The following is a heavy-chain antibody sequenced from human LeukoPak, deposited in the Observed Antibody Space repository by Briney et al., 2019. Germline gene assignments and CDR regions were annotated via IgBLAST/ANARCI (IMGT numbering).Heavy chain of an antibody. V-gene: IGHV1-18*01. CDR2: ISAYNGNT. D-gene: IGHD3-10*01. J-gene: IGHJ6*02. CDR1: GYTFTSYG. CDR3: ARAGTYYYGSGSYYYYYGMDV. Sequence: GASVKVSCKASGYTFTSYGISWVRQAPGQGLEWMGWISAYNGNTNYAQKLQGRVTMTTDTSTSTAYMELRSLRSDDTAVYYCARAGTYYYGSGSYYYYYGMDVWGQGTTVTVSS.